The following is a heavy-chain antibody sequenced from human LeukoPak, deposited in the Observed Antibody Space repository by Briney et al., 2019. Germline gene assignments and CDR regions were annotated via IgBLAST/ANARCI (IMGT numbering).Heavy chain of an antibody. CDR1: GFTFSDYY. CDR2: ISSSGSTI. V-gene: IGHV3-11*01. CDR3: ARDTTYYYDSSGYYSLDY. D-gene: IGHD3-22*01. J-gene: IGHJ4*02. Sequence: GGSLRLSCAASGFTFSDYYMSWIRQAPGKGLEWVSYISSSGSTIYYADSVKGRFTISRDNAKNSLYLQMNSLRAEDTVVYYCARDTTYYYDSSGYYSLDYWGQGTLVTVSS.